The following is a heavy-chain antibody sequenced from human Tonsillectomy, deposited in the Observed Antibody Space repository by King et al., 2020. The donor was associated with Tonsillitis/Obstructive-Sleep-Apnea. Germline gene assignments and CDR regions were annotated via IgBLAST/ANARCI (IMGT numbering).Heavy chain of an antibody. Sequence: VQLQQWGAGLLKPSETLSLPCAVYGGSFSGYYWSWIRQPPGKGLEWIGEINHSGSTNYNPSLKSRVTISVDTSKNQFSLKLSSVTAADTAVYYCARGQGGAAAGSHSNWFDPWGQGTLVTVSS. CDR1: GGSFSGYY. D-gene: IGHD6-13*01. V-gene: IGHV4-34*01. CDR3: ARGQGGAAAGSHSNWFDP. J-gene: IGHJ5*02. CDR2: INHSGST.